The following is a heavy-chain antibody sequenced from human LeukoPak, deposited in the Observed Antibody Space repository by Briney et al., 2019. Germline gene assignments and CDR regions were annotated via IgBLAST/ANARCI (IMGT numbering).Heavy chain of an antibody. CDR2: IKSKTDGGTT. D-gene: IGHD3-22*01. Sequence: PGGSLRLSCAASGFTFSNAWVSWVRQAPGKGLEWVGRIKSKTDGGTTDYAAPMKGRFIISRDDSKNTLSLQMNSLKTEDTAVYYCTTDFYDSSGSPDWWGQGTLVTVSS. CDR3: TTDFYDSSGSPDW. J-gene: IGHJ4*02. CDR1: GFTFSNAW. V-gene: IGHV3-15*01.